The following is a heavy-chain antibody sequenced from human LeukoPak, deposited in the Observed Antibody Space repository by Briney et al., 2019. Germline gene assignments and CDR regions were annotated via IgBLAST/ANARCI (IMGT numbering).Heavy chain of an antibody. J-gene: IGHJ4*02. CDR2: ISWNSGSI. D-gene: IGHD6-13*01. CDR1: GFTFDDYA. CDR3: AKDGYSSNWYYFDY. Sequence: PGRSLRLSCAASGFTFDDYAMHWARRAPGKGLEWVSGISWNSGSIGYADSVKGRFTISRDNATNSLYLQMNSLRAEDTALYYCAKDGYSSNWYYFDYWGQGTLVTVSS. V-gene: IGHV3-9*01.